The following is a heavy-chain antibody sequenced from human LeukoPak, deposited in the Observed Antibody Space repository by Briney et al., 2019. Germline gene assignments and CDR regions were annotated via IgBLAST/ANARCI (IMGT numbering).Heavy chain of an antibody. CDR1: GGTFSSYA. CDR3: ARSAQGSYGYYSDY. Sequence: GASVKVSCKASGGTFSSYAISWARQAPGQGLEWMGGIIPIFGTANYAQKFQGRVTITADESTSTAYMELSSLRSEDTAVYYCARSAQGSYGYYSDYWGQGTLVTVSS. V-gene: IGHV1-69*13. J-gene: IGHJ4*02. CDR2: IIPIFGTA. D-gene: IGHD5-18*01.